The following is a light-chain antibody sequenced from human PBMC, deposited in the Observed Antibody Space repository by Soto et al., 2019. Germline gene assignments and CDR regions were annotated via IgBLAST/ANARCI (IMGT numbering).Light chain of an antibody. V-gene: IGLV2-8*01. CDR2: EVT. CDR1: SSDVGTYNY. Sequence: QSALTQPPSASGSPGQSVTISCTGTSSDVGTYNYVSWYRQYPGKAPKLLIFEVTSRPSGVPDRFSGSKSGNTASLTVSGLQAEDEAHYYCSSYTSTNHVVFGGGTKLTVL. J-gene: IGLJ2*01. CDR3: SSYTSTNHVV.